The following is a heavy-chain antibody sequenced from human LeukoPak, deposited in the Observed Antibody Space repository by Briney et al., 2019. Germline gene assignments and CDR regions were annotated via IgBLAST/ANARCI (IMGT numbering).Heavy chain of an antibody. CDR2: IYTSGST. J-gene: IGHJ5*02. V-gene: IGHV4-61*02. CDR1: GGSISSGNY. CDR3: ARVWGELFPNWFDP. D-gene: IGHD3-10*01. Sequence: PSETLSLTCTVSGGSISSGNYWSWIRQPAGKGLEWIGRIYTSGSTNYNPFLKSRVTISVDTSKNQFSLKLSSVTAADTAVYYCARVWGELFPNWFDPWGQGTLVTVSS.